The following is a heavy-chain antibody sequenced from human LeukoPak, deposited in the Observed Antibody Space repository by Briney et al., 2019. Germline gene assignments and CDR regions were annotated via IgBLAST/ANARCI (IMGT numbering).Heavy chain of an antibody. CDR2: IYHSGST. CDR3: ARSVYGSVRTSFIRP. D-gene: IGHD3-10*01. CDR1: GGSISSSNW. V-gene: IGHV4-4*02. Sequence: PSGTLSLTCVVSGGSISSSNWWSWVRQPPGKGLEWIGEIYHSGSTNYNPSLKSRVTISVDKSKNQFSLKLSSVTAADTAVYYCARSVYGSVRTSFIRPWGQGTLVTVSS. J-gene: IGHJ5*02.